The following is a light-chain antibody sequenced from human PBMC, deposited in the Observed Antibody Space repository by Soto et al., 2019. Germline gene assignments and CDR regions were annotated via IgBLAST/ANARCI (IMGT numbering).Light chain of an antibody. CDR1: QSVSSSY. Sequence: EIVLTQSPGTLSLSTGERATLSCRASQSVSSSYFAWYQQKPGQAPSLLIYGASSRSTGIPDRFSGSGSGTDFTLTISSMEPEDVAVDYCQQYDSSPPSWTFGQGTTVE. V-gene: IGKV3-20*01. CDR2: GAS. J-gene: IGKJ1*01. CDR3: QQYDSSPPSWT.